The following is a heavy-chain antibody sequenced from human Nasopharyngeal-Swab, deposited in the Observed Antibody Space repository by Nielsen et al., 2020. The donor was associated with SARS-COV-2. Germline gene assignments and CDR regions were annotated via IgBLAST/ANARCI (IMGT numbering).Heavy chain of an antibody. Sequence: SVKVSCKASGGPFSSYAISWVRQAPGQGLEWMGRIIPILGIANYAQKFQGRVTITADKSTSTAYMELSSLRSEDTAVYYCARAGPGYHDAFDIWGQGTMVTVSS. J-gene: IGHJ3*02. CDR3: ARAGPGYHDAFDI. D-gene: IGHD3-16*02. V-gene: IGHV1-69*04. CDR1: GGPFSSYA. CDR2: IIPILGIA.